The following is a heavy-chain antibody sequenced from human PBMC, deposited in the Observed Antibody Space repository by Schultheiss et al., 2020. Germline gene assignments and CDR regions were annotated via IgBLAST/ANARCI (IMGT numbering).Heavy chain of an antibody. CDR3: VRVRRDGYDFDY. D-gene: IGHD5-24*01. Sequence: GGSLRLSCAASGFTFSSYTMNWVRQAPGKGLEWASYISTTSNTIYYADSVKGRFTISRDNARNALYLQMSSLRGEDTAVYYCVRVRRDGYDFDYWGQGTLVTVSS. J-gene: IGHJ4*02. CDR2: ISTTSNTI. CDR1: GFTFSSYT. V-gene: IGHV3-48*01.